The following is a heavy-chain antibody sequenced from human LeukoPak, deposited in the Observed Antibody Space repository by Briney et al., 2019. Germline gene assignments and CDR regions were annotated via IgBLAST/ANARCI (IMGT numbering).Heavy chain of an antibody. CDR1: GFTVSSNY. CDR3: ATFDYGDYNY. Sequence: GGSLRPSCAASGFTVSSNYMSWVRQAPGKGLEWVSVIYSGGSTYYADSVKGRFTISRDNSKNTLYLQMNSLRAEDTAVYYCATFDYGDYNYWGQGTLVTVSS. V-gene: IGHV3-53*01. D-gene: IGHD4-17*01. CDR2: IYSGGST. J-gene: IGHJ4*02.